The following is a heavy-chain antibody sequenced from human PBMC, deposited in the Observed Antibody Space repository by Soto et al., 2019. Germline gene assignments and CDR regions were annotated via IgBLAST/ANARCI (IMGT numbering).Heavy chain of an antibody. CDR2: ISYDGSNK. Sequence: QVQLVESGGGVVQPGRSLRLSCAASGFTFSSYGMHWVRQAPGKGLEWVAVISYDGSNKYYADSVKGRFTISRDNSKNTLYLQMNRLRAEDTAVYYCAKDLAGRIAVAADYWGQGTLVTVSS. CDR1: GFTFSSYG. D-gene: IGHD6-19*01. V-gene: IGHV3-30*18. J-gene: IGHJ4*02. CDR3: AKDLAGRIAVAADY.